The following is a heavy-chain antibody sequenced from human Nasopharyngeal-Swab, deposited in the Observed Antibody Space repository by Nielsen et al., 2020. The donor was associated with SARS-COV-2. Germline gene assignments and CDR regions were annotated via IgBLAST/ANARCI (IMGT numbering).Heavy chain of an antibody. CDR1: GFTFSSYA. Sequence: GGSLRLSCAASGFTFSSYAMSWVRQAPGKGLEWVSAISGSGGSTYYADSVKGRFTISRDNSKNTLYLQMNSLRAEDTAVYYCAKSSRIVVVPAAKWFDPWGQGTLVTV. V-gene: IGHV3-23*01. D-gene: IGHD2-2*01. CDR3: AKSSRIVVVPAAKWFDP. CDR2: ISGSGGST. J-gene: IGHJ5*02.